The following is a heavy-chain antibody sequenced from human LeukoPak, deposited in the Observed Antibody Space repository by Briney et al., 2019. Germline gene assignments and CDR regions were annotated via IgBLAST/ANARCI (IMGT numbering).Heavy chain of an antibody. Sequence: GGSLRLSCAASGFTFNIYSMNWVRQAPGKGLEWISYITSNLATIRYADSVRGRFTISRDNAGKSLFLHMNSLRDDDTAVYYCARSVEGHFDYWGQGTLVAVSS. CDR3: ARSVEGHFDY. J-gene: IGHJ4*02. CDR2: ITSNLATI. D-gene: IGHD2-21*01. V-gene: IGHV3-48*02. CDR1: GFTFNIYS.